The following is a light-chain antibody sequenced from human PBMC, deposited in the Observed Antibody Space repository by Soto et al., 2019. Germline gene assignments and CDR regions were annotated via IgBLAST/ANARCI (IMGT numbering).Light chain of an antibody. CDR1: QSVDSS. CDR2: ATS. J-gene: IGKJ1*01. Sequence: EIVMTQSPATLSVSPGERATLSCRATQSVDSSLAWYQQKFGQAPRLLIFATSTRATGIPARFSGSGPGTEFTLTISSLQSEDFAVYYCQQYYSWPRTFGQGTKVDIK. CDR3: QQYYSWPRT. V-gene: IGKV3-15*01.